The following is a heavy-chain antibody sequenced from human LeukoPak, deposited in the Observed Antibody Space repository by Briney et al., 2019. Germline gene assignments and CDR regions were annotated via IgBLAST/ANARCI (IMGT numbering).Heavy chain of an antibody. V-gene: IGHV4-34*01. D-gene: IGHD2-2*02. CDR1: GGSFGGYY. CDR2: INHSGST. J-gene: IGHJ5*02. CDR3: ARFIGSPRYCSSTCCYTMAKTYNWFDP. Sequence: SETLSLTCAVYGGSFGGYYWSWIRQPPGKGLEWIGEINHSGSTNYDPSLKSRVTISVDTSKNQFSLKLSSVTAADTAVYYCARFIGSPRYCSSTCCYTMAKTYNWFDPWGQGTLVTVSS.